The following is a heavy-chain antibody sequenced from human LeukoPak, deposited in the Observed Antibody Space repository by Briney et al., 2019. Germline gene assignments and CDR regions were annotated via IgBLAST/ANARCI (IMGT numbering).Heavy chain of an antibody. D-gene: IGHD4-17*01. CDR3: ARLSTVTTYWYFDL. J-gene: IGHJ2*01. CDR1: GGSISSGGYY. CDR2: IYYSGST. Sequence: PSETLSLTCTVSGGSISSGGYYWSWIRQHPGKGLEWIGYIYYSGSTYYNPSLKSRVTISVDTSKNQFSLKLSSVTAADTAVYYCARLSTVTTYWYFDLWGRGTLVTVSS. V-gene: IGHV4-31*03.